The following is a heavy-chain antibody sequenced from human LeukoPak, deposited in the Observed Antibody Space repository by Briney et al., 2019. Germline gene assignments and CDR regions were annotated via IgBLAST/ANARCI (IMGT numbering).Heavy chain of an antibody. J-gene: IGHJ6*03. Sequence: PGGSLRLSCAASGFTFDDYAMHWVRQAPGKGLEWVSLISWDGGSTYYADSVKGRFTISRDNSKNSLYLQMNSLRAEDTALYYCAKGDYSNRGYNYYYMDVWGKGTTLTVSS. CDR1: GFTFDDYA. V-gene: IGHV3-43D*04. CDR2: ISWDGGST. CDR3: AKGDYSNRGYNYYYMDV. D-gene: IGHD4-11*01.